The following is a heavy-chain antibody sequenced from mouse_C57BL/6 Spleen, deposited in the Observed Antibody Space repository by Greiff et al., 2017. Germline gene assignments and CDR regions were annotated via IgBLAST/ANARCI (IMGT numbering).Heavy chain of an antibody. Sequence: EVQLQQSGTVLARPGASVKMSCKTSGYTFTSYWMHWVKQRPGQGLEWIGAINPGNSDTSYNQKFKGKAKLTAVTSASTAYMELSSLTTEDYAVYYCTRDYRSSYGWYFDVWGTGTTVTVSS. V-gene: IGHV1-5*01. J-gene: IGHJ1*03. CDR2: INPGNSDT. CDR3: TRDYRSSYGWYFDV. D-gene: IGHD1-1*01. CDR1: GYTFTSYW.